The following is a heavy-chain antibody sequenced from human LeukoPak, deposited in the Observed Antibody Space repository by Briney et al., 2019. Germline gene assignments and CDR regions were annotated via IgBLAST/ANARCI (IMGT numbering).Heavy chain of an antibody. CDR3: ARETTTLDY. CDR2: IWYGGSNK. J-gene: IGHJ4*02. V-gene: IGHV3-33*01. CDR1: GFPFSSYG. D-gene: IGHD1-26*01. Sequence: GGSLSLFCAASGFPFSSYGMHGVAQPPGKGVEGVAVIWYGGSNKFYADSVKGRFTISRDNSKNTLYLQMNSLRAEDTAVYYCARETTTLDYWGQGTLVTVSS.